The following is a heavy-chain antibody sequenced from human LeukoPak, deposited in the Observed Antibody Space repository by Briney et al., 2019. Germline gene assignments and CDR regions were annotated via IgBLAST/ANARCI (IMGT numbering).Heavy chain of an antibody. CDR1: GLTFSSYA. V-gene: IGHV3-23*01. J-gene: IGHJ4*02. Sequence: PGGSLRLSCAASGLTFSSYAMSWVRQAPGKGLEWVSAISGSGDSTYYADSVKGRFTISRDHSKNTLYLQMSSLRAEDTAVYYCAKLRSVVVAAATNYWGQGTLVTVSS. CDR2: ISGSGDST. D-gene: IGHD2-15*01. CDR3: AKLRSVVVAAATNY.